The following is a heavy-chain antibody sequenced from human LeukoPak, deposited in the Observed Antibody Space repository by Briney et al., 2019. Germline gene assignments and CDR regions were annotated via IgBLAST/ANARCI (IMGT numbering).Heavy chain of an antibody. CDR2: ITDSGDGT. D-gene: IGHD2-15*01. J-gene: IGHJ4*02. CDR1: GFTFSSSA. Sequence: GGSLRLSCAASGFTFSSSAMSWVRQAPGKGLEWVSSITDSGDGTYYADSVKGRFTISRDDSKSMLYLQMSSLRAEDTAAYYCAKDSPVATRWGQGTLVTVSS. CDR3: AKDSPVATR. V-gene: IGHV3-23*01.